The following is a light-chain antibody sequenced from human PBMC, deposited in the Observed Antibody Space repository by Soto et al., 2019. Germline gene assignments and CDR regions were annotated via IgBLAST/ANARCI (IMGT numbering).Light chain of an antibody. CDR1: QSVRSN. CDR2: GAF. CDR3: QQYNDWPLT. J-gene: IGKJ1*01. Sequence: DIVMPQSPATLSVSPGERATLSCRASQSVRSNLAWYQQKPGQAPSLLIYGAFTRATGIPTRFSGTGSGTEFTLTISSLQSEEFALYYCQQYNDWPLTFCQGTKVDIK. V-gene: IGKV3-15*01.